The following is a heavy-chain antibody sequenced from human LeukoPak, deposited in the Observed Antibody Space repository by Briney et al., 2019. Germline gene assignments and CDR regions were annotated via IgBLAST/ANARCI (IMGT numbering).Heavy chain of an antibody. Sequence: GGSLRLSCAASGFTFSSYGMHWVRQAPGKGLEWVAVISYDGSNKYYADSVKGRFTISRDNSKNTLCLQMNSLRAEDTAVYYCAKYRLSFTMVRGSIDYWGQGTLVTVSS. CDR3: AKYRLSFTMVRGSIDY. V-gene: IGHV3-30*18. CDR1: GFTFSSYG. CDR2: ISYDGSNK. D-gene: IGHD3-10*01. J-gene: IGHJ4*02.